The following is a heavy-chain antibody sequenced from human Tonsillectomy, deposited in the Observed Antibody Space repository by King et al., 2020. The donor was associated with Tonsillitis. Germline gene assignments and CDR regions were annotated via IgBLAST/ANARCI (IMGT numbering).Heavy chain of an antibody. V-gene: IGHV3-30*18. Sequence: VQLVESGGGVVQPGRSLRLSCAASGFTFSNYAMHWVRQAPGKGLEWVALISYDGSNKYYADSVKGRFTISRDNSKNTLYLQMNSLRAEDTAVYYCAKDRAVADDYFGYWGQGTLVTVSS. D-gene: IGHD6-19*01. J-gene: IGHJ4*02. CDR2: ISYDGSNK. CDR3: AKDRAVADDYFGY. CDR1: GFTFSNYA.